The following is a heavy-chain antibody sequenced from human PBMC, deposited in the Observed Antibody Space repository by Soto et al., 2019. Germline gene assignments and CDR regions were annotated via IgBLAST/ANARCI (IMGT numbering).Heavy chain of an antibody. D-gene: IGHD2-2*01. Sequence: PSETLSLTCTVSGGSISSGDYYWSWICQPPGKGLEWIGYICYSGSTYYNPSLKSRVTISVDTSKNQFSLKLSSVTAADTAVYYCVRVYPAMCDWFDPWGQGTLVTVSS. CDR3: VRVYPAMCDWFDP. CDR1: GGSISSGDYY. J-gene: IGHJ5*02. CDR2: ICYSGST. V-gene: IGHV4-30-4*01.